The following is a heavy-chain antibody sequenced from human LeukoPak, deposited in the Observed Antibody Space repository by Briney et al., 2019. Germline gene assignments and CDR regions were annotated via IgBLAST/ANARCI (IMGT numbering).Heavy chain of an antibody. J-gene: IGHJ4*02. CDR2: IYYSGTT. D-gene: IGHD5-18*01. Sequence: SETLSLTCTVSGGSISSYYWSWIRQPPGKGLEWIGYIYYSGTTYYNPSLKSRVTISADTSKNQFSLKLSSVTAADTAVYYCARPSAISLNADRPWVYWGQGTLVTVSS. CDR3: ARPSAISLNADRPWVY. V-gene: IGHV4-59*08. CDR1: GGSISSYY.